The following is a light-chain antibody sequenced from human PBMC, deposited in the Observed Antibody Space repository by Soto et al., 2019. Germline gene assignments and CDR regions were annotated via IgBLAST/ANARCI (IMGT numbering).Light chain of an antibody. CDR3: QTWGTGTHVV. CDR1: SGHSNYA. CDR2: LNSDGSH. Sequence: QLVLTQSPSASASLGASVKLTCTLSSGHSNYAIAWHQQQPEKGPRYLMKLNSDGSHSKGDGIPDRFSGSSSGAERYLIISSLQSDDEADYYCQTWGTGTHVVFGGGTKLTVL. J-gene: IGLJ2*01. V-gene: IGLV4-69*01.